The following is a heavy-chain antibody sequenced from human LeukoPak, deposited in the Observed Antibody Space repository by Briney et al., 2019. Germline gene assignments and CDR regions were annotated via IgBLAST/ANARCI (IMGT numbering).Heavy chain of an antibody. Sequence: GASVKVSCKASGYTFTTNDINWVRQATGQGLEWMGWMNPKSGNTAYAQKFQGRVTMTRNTSIDTAYLEMSSLRSEDTAMYYCARVFGGHEIGFWGQGTQVTVSS. CDR3: ARVFGGHEIGF. J-gene: IGHJ4*02. CDR1: GYTFTTND. CDR2: MNPKSGNT. V-gene: IGHV1-8*01. D-gene: IGHD5-12*01.